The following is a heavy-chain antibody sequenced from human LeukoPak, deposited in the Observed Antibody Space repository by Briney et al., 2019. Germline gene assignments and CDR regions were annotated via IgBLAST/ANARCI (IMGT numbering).Heavy chain of an antibody. D-gene: IGHD3-3*01. CDR3: ARDGPDSIWSGYLLFDY. CDR2: IKQDGSEK. CDR1: GFTFSSYW. J-gene: IGHJ4*02. V-gene: IGHV3-7*01. Sequence: PGGSLRLSCAASGFTFSSYWMSWVRQAPGKGLEWVANIKQDGSEKYYVDSVKGRFTISRDNAKNSLYLQMNSLRAEDTAVYYCARDGPDSIWSGYLLFDYWGQGTLVTVSS.